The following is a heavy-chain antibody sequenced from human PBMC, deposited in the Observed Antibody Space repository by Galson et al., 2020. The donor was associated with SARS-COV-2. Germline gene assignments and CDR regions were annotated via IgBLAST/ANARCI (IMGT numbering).Heavy chain of an antibody. Sequence: GESLKISCAASGFTFSSYAMHWVRQAPGKGLEWVAVISYDGSNKYYADSVKGRFTISRDNSKNTLYLQMNSLRAEDTAVYYCARDLWQSRYSSSPLDLVDYWGQGTLVTVSS. J-gene: IGHJ4*02. CDR3: ARDLWQSRYSSSPLDLVDY. V-gene: IGHV3-30*04. CDR2: ISYDGSNK. D-gene: IGHD6-13*01. CDR1: GFTFSSYA.